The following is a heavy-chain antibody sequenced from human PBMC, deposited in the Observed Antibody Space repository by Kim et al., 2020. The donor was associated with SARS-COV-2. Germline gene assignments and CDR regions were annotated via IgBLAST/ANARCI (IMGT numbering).Heavy chain of an antibody. CDR3: AKARYCSSTSCPPFDY. J-gene: IGHJ4*02. Sequence: SVKGRFTISRDNSKNTLYLQMNSRRAEDTDVYYCAKARYCSSTSCPPFDYWGQGTLVTVSS. D-gene: IGHD2-2*01. V-gene: IGHV3-23*01.